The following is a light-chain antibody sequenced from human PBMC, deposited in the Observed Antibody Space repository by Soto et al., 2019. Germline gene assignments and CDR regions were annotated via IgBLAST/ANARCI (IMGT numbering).Light chain of an antibody. J-gene: IGKJ4*01. CDR2: TAS. CDR3: QQTYSTPLT. CDR1: QSISTY. V-gene: IGKV1-39*01. Sequence: DIQMTQSPSSLSASVGDRVTITCRASQSISTYLNWYQQKPGKAPNLLIYTASRLQSGVPSRFSGSGSGTDFTLTINSLQPGDFATYYCQQTYSTPLTFGGGTNVEIK.